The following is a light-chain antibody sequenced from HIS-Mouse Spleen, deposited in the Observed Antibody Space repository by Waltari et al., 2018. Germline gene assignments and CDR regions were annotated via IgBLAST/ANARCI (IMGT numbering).Light chain of an antibody. J-gene: IGLJ3*02. CDR1: SSDVGGYNY. CDR3: SSYTSSSTWV. Sequence: QSALTQPASVSGSPGQSITISCTGTSSDVGGYNYVSWYQQHPGKAPKLMIYDVSNRPSWGSKRFASSKAGNTASLTISGLQAEDEADYYCSSYTSSSTWVFGGGTKLTVL. V-gene: IGLV2-14*03. CDR2: DVS.